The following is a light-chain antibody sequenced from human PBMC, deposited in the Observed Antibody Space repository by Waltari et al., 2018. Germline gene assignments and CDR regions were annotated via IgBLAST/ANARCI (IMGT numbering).Light chain of an antibody. Sequence: QSALSQPASVSGSPGQSLTITCTGASTDLASYNLVAWYQHHPNRAPKLIIYEDTKRPSGISHRFSGAKSGATASLRISGLQADDEADYYCCSYTGSSTSYVCGGGTKVTVL. V-gene: IGLV2-23*01. CDR2: EDT. CDR1: STDLASYNL. J-gene: IGLJ1*01. CDR3: CSYTGSSTSYV.